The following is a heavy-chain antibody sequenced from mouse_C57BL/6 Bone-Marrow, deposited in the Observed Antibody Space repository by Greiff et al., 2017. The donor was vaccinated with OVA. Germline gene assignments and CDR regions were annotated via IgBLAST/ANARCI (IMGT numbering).Heavy chain of an antibody. J-gene: IGHJ3*01. CDR3: ARDGAYYGNHLMAY. D-gene: IGHD2-10*01. CDR1: GFTFSSYA. CDR2: ISDGGSYT. Sequence: EVMLVESGGGLVKPGGSLKLSCAASGFTFSSYAMSWVRQTPEKRLEWVATISDGGSYTYYPDNVKGRFTISRDNAKNNLYLQMSHLKSEDTAMYYCARDGAYYGNHLMAYWGQGTLVTVSA. V-gene: IGHV5-4*01.